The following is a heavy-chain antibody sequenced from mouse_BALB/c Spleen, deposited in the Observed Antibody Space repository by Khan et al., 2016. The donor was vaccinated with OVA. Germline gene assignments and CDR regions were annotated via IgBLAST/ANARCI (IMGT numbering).Heavy chain of an antibody. CDR2: IWAGGNT. V-gene: IGHV2-9*02. CDR3: ARDHLAGFAY. CDR1: GFSLISYG. Sequence: QVQLKESGPGLVAPSQSLSITCTVSGFSLISYGVHWVRQPPGKGLEWLGVIWAGGNTNYNSALMSRLSLSKDISKSQVFLKMNSLKTDDTAMYYCARDHLAGFAYWGQGTLVTVSA. J-gene: IGHJ3*01.